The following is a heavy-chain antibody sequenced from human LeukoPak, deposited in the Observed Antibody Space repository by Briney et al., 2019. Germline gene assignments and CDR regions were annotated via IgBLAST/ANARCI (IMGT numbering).Heavy chain of an antibody. Sequence: GASVKVSCKASGYTFTSYDINWVRQATGQGLEWMGWMNPNSGNTGYAQKFQGRVTMTRNTSVSTAYMELSSLRSEDTAVYYCARDEAMIVVVNDYWGQGTLVTVSS. V-gene: IGHV1-8*01. CDR1: GYTFTSYD. J-gene: IGHJ4*02. D-gene: IGHD3-22*01. CDR3: ARDEAMIVVVNDY. CDR2: MNPNSGNT.